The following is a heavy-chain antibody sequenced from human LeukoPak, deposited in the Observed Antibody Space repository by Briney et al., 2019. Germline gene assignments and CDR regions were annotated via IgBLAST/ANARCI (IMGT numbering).Heavy chain of an antibody. V-gene: IGHV3-30*02. CDR3: AKDATYDFWSGKGWFDP. D-gene: IGHD3-3*01. J-gene: IGHJ5*02. CDR1: GFTFSSYG. CDR2: IRYDGSNK. Sequence: GGSLRLSCAASGFTFSSYGMHWVRQAPGKGLEWVAFIRYDGSNKYYADSVKGRFTISRDNSKNTLYLQMNSLRAEDTAVYYCAKDATYDFWSGKGWFDPWGQGTLVTVSS.